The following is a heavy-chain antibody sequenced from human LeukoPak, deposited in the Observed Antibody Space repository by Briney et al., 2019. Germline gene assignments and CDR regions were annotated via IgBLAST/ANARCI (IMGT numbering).Heavy chain of an antibody. CDR3: ARDRNGVLLWFGELLNY. V-gene: IGHV3-11*04. D-gene: IGHD3-10*01. Sequence: GGSLRLSCAASGFTFSDYYMSWIRQAPGKGLEWVSYISSSGSTIYYADSVKGRFTISRDNAKNSLYLQMNSLGAEDTAVYYCARDRNGVLLWFGELLNYWGQGTLVTVSS. CDR1: GFTFSDYY. CDR2: ISSSGSTI. J-gene: IGHJ4*02.